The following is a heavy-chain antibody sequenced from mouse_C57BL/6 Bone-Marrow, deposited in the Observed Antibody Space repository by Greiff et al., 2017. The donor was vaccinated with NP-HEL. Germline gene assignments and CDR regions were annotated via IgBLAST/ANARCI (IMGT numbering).Heavy chain of an antibody. Sequence: QVQLKQSGAELAKPGASVKLSCKASGYTFTSYWMHWVKQRPGQGLEWIGYINPSSGYTKYNQKFKNKATLTADKSSSTAYMQLSSLTYEDSAVYYCIPAWFAYWGQGTLVTVSA. J-gene: IGHJ3*01. V-gene: IGHV1-7*01. CDR2: INPSSGYT. CDR1: GYTFTSYW. CDR3: IPAWFAY.